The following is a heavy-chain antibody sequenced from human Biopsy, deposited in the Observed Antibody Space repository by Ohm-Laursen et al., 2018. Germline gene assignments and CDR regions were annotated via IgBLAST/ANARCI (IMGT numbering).Heavy chain of an antibody. CDR1: GDSINSSY. Sequence: SETLSLTCPVSGDSINSSYWSWIRQAPGKGLEWIGFISNSGNTNYNPSLKSRVTISVDTSKNQFSLNLSSVTAADTAVYYCARRGSGGRSFDHWGQGTLVTVSS. V-gene: IGHV4-59*08. CDR3: ARRGSGGRSFDH. D-gene: IGHD2-15*01. CDR2: ISNSGNT. J-gene: IGHJ4*02.